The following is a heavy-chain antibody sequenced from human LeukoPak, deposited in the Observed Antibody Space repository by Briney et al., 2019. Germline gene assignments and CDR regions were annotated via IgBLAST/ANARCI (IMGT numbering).Heavy chain of an antibody. CDR2: FDPEDGET. V-gene: IGHV1-24*01. J-gene: IGHJ4*02. D-gene: IGHD3-10*01. CDR1: GYTLTELS. Sequence: ASVKVSCKVSGYTLTELSMHWVRQAPGKGLEWMGGFDPEDGETIYAQKFQGRVTMTEDASTDTAYMELSSLRSEDTAVYYCATVAAPPLITPFDYWGQGTLVTVSS. CDR3: ATVAAPPLITPFDY.